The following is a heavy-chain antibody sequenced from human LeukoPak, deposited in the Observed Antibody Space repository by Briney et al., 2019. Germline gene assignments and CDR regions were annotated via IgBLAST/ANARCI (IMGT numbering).Heavy chain of an antibody. CDR3: AKPAKTDYADY. CDR1: GFTLSTYA. V-gene: IGHV3-23*01. J-gene: IGHJ4*02. CDR2: TSSSDAGT. Sequence: GGSLRLSCAASGFTLSTYAMSWVHQTPGKGLEWVAATSSSDAGTYHADSVRGRFTISRDNSKNTLYLQMNSLRAEDTALYYCAKPAKTDYADYWGQGTLVTVSS. D-gene: IGHD1-14*01.